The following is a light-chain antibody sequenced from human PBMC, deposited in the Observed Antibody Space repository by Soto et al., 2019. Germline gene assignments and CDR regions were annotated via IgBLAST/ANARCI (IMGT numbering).Light chain of an antibody. CDR3: RQFAGSSST. CDR1: QTVTSNY. Sequence: EIVLTQSPGTLSLSPGERATLSCRASQTVTSNYLAWYQRKPGQAPRLLIYGASSRATDIPDRFSGSGSGTDFALTNSRLEPEDFAVYFCRQFAGSSSTCGQGPKLEIK. J-gene: IGKJ1*01. CDR2: GAS. V-gene: IGKV3-20*01.